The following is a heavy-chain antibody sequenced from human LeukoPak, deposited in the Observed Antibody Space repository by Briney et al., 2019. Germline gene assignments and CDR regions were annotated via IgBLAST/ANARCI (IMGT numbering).Heavy chain of an antibody. CDR1: GGTLSSYA. D-gene: IGHD3-9*01. Sequence: GASVKVSCKASGGTLSSYAISWVRQAPGQGLEWMGGIIPIFGTANYAQKFQGRVTITEDKSTSTAYMELSSLRSEDTAVYYCAREGYYDILTGYQYYFDYWGQGTLVTVSS. V-gene: IGHV1-69*06. J-gene: IGHJ4*02. CDR3: AREGYYDILTGYQYYFDY. CDR2: IIPIFGTA.